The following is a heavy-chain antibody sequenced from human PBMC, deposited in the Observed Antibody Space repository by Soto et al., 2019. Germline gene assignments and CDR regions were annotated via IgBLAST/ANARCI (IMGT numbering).Heavy chain of an antibody. CDR2: IYPGDSDT. Sequence: PGESLKISCKGSGYSFTSYWIGWVRQMPGKGLEWMGIIYPGDSDTRYSPSFQGQVTISADKSISTAYLQWSSLKASDTAMYYCARVSYYYDSSGSYAEYFKHWGQGTLVTVSS. CDR3: ARVSYYYDSSGSYAEYFKH. CDR1: GYSFTSYW. V-gene: IGHV5-51*01. J-gene: IGHJ1*01. D-gene: IGHD3-22*01.